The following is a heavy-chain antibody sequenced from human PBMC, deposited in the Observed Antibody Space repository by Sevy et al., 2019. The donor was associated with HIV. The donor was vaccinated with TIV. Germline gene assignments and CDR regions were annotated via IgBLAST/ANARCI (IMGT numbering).Heavy chain of an antibody. V-gene: IGHV1-2*02. Sequence: ASVKVSCKASGYTVTGYYMHWVRQAPGQGLEWMGWTNPNSGGTNYAQKFQGRVTMTRDTSISTAYMELSRLRSDDTAVYYCAGAFRGVIAYYYYYGMDVWGQGTTVTVSS. J-gene: IGHJ6*02. CDR3: AGAFRGVIAYYYYYGMDV. CDR2: TNPNSGGT. CDR1: GYTVTGYY. D-gene: IGHD3-16*02.